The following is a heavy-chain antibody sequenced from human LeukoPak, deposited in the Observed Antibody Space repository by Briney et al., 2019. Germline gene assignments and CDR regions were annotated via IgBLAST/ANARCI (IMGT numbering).Heavy chain of an antibody. D-gene: IGHD2-2*01. Sequence: SETLSLTCTVSGGSISSSSYYWGWIRQPPGKGLEWIGSIYYSGSTYYNPSLKSRVTISVDTSKNQFSLKLSSVTAADTAVYYCARGHCSSTSCYPYYYYYMDVWGKGTTVTVSS. CDR3: ARGHCSSTSCYPYYYYYMDV. J-gene: IGHJ6*03. V-gene: IGHV4-39*07. CDR1: GGSISSSSYY. CDR2: IYYSGST.